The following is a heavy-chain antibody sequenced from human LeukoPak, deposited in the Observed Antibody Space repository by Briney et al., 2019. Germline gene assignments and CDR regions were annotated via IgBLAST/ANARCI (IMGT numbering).Heavy chain of an antibody. Sequence: HPGGSLRLSCAASGFTFSSYAMSWVRQAPGKGLEWVSAISGSGGSTYYADSVKGRFTISRDNSKNTLYLQMNSLRAEDTAVYYCAKDQAYCSSTSCSATAYWGQGTLVTVSS. J-gene: IGHJ4*02. D-gene: IGHD2-2*01. V-gene: IGHV3-23*01. CDR1: GFTFSSYA. CDR2: ISGSGGST. CDR3: AKDQAYCSSTSCSATAY.